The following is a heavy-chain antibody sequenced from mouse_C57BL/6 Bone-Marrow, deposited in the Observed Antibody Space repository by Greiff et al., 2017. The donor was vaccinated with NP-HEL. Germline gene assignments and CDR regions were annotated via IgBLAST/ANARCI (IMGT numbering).Heavy chain of an antibody. CDR2: ISRGGSYT. D-gene: IGHD2-12*01. J-gene: IGHJ3*01. Sequence: DVQLVESGGDLVKPGGSLKLSCAASGFTFSSYGMSWVRQTPDKRLEWVATISRGGSYTYYPDSVKGRFTISRDNAKNTLYLQMSSLKSEDTAMYYCARPYSALAWFAYWGQGTLVTVSA. V-gene: IGHV5-6*01. CDR1: GFTFSSYG. CDR3: ARPYSALAWFAY.